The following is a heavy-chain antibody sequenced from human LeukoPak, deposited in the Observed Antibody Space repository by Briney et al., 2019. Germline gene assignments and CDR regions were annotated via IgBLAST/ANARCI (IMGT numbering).Heavy chain of an antibody. Sequence: PSQTLSLTCTVSGGSISSGGYYWSWIRQHPGKGLEWIGYIYYSGSTYYNPSLKSRVTISVDTSKNQFSLNLSSVTAADTAVYYCARGSHYDFWSGYYTKGNWFDPWGQVTLVTVSS. CDR2: IYYSGST. CDR3: ARGSHYDFWSGYYTKGNWFDP. D-gene: IGHD3-3*01. CDR1: GGSISSGGYY. J-gene: IGHJ5*02. V-gene: IGHV4-31*03.